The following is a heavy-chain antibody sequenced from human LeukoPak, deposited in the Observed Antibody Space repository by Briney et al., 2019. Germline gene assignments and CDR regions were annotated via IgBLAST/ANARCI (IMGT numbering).Heavy chain of an antibody. J-gene: IGHJ4*02. CDR2: IYYSGST. V-gene: IGHV4-39*07. CDR3: ARQGNYYDSSGSPGY. CDR1: GGSISSSSYY. D-gene: IGHD3-22*01. Sequence: PSETLSLTCTVSGGSISSSSYYWGWIRQPPGKGLEWIGSIYYSGSTYYSPSLKSRVTISVDTSKNQFSLKLSSVTAADTAVYYCARQGNYYDSSGSPGYWGQGTLVTVSS.